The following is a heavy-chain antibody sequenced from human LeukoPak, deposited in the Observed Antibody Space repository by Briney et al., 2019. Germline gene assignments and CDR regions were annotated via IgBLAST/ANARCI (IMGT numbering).Heavy chain of an antibody. V-gene: IGHV3-30*02. CDR2: IRFDGTNR. Sequence: GGSLRLSCAASGFTFSNYIMNWVRQAPGKGLEWVSFIRFDGTNRHYVDSAKGRFTISRDNANNMLYLQMNSLNFEDTAVYYCARDAYHSGDLDQWGEGTLVIVSS. CDR1: GFTFSNYI. CDR3: ARDAYHSGDLDQ. D-gene: IGHD7-27*01. J-gene: IGHJ4*02.